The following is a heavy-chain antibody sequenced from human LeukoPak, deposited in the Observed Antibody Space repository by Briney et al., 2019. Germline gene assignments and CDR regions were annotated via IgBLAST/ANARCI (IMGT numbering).Heavy chain of an antibody. CDR2: IKQDGGEK. CDR1: GFTFSSYW. CDR3: ARLGARQVLDY. Sequence: GGSLRLSCTASGFTFSSYWMSWVRQAPGKGLEWVANIKQDGGEKYYVDSVKGRFTISRDNAKNSLYLQMNSLRAEDTAVYYCARLGARQVLDYWGQGTLVTVSS. V-gene: IGHV3-7*01. J-gene: IGHJ4*02. D-gene: IGHD4-17*01.